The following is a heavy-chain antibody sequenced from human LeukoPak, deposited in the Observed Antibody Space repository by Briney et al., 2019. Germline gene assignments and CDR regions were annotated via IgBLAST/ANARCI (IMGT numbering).Heavy chain of an antibody. J-gene: IGHJ4*02. D-gene: IGHD2-2*01. CDR3: ISGFCSSASCYA. CDR1: GLPFPILW. Sequence: GGSLELLCGASGLPFPILWLRWGPHAPGKGREGGGRIRKKTDGGTADYAAPVMGRFTISRDDSNNTLYLQMNSLKTEDTAVYYCISGFCSSASCYAWGRGTLVIVSS. V-gene: IGHV3-15*01. CDR2: IRKKTDGGTA.